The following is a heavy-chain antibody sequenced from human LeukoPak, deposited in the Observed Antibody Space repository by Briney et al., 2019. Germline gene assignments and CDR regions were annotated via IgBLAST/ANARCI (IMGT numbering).Heavy chain of an antibody. D-gene: IGHD6-19*01. Sequence: SETLSLTCAVYGGSFSGYYWSWIRQPPGKGLEWIGEINHSGSTNYNPSLKSRVTISVDTSKNQFSLKLSSVTAADTAVYYCARGAIAVAGPTWYNWFDPWGQGTLVTVSS. CDR1: GGSFSGYY. CDR2: INHSGST. J-gene: IGHJ5*02. V-gene: IGHV4-34*01. CDR3: ARGAIAVAGPTWYNWFDP.